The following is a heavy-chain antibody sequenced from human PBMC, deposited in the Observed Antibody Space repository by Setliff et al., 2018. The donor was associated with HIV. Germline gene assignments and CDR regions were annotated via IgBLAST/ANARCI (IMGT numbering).Heavy chain of an antibody. Sequence: SETLSLTCTVSGGSISSHYWSWIRQPPGKGLDWIGYIYYSGSTNYNPSLKSRVTISVDTSKNQFSLKLSSVTGADTAVYYCARDGPLAGSYRYYYYYMDVWGKGTTVTVSS. CDR1: GGSISSHY. V-gene: IGHV4-59*11. J-gene: IGHJ6*03. D-gene: IGHD3-10*01. CDR3: ARDGPLAGSYRYYYYYMDV. CDR2: IYYSGST.